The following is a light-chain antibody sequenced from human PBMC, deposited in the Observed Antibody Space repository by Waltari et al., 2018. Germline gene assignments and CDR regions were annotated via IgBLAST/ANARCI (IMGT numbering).Light chain of an antibody. J-gene: IGLJ2*01. CDR1: SAVGGSNY. Sequence: QSALTQPASVSGSPGQSLTISCTGSAVGGSNYVSWYQQHPGKAPQVMLYDVPDRPPGVSNRFSGSKSGDTASLTISGLQAEDEADYYCASWTDSDTLKLLFGGGTKLTVL. V-gene: IGLV2-14*03. CDR3: ASWTDSDTLKLL. CDR2: DVP.